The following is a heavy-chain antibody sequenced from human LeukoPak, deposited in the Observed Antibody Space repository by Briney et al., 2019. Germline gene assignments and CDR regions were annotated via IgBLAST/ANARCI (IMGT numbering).Heavy chain of an antibody. CDR3: AKWKYSDSGIDDY. V-gene: IGHV3-23*01. D-gene: IGHD5-12*01. CDR1: GFTFSSYA. Sequence: GGSLRLSCAASGFTFSSYAMSWVRQVPGKGLEWVSVISGSGDNTYYADSVKGRFTISRDNSKNMLYLQMNSLRAEDTAVYYCAKWKYSDSGIDDYWGQGTLVTVSS. J-gene: IGHJ4*02. CDR2: ISGSGDNT.